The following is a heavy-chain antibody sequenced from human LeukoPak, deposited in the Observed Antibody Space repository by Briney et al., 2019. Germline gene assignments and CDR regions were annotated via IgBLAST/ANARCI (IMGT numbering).Heavy chain of an antibody. D-gene: IGHD3-22*01. J-gene: IGHJ6*03. V-gene: IGHV4-39*07. Sequence: SETLSLTCTVSGGSISSSSYYWGWIRQPPGKGLEWIGSIYYSGSTYYNPSLKSRVTISVDKSKNQFSLKLSSVTAADTAVYYCARDSDRTYYMDVWGKGTTVTVSS. CDR1: GGSISSSSYY. CDR2: IYYSGST. CDR3: ARDSDRTYYMDV.